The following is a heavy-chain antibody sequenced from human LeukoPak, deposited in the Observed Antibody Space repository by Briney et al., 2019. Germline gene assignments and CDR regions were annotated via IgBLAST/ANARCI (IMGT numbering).Heavy chain of an antibody. CDR3: ARDGRYYGSGSLNYFDY. Sequence: GGSLRLSCAASGFTFSSYAMHWVRQAPGKGLEWVAVFSYDGSNKYYADSVKGRFTISRDNSKNTLYLQMNSLRAEDTAVYYCARDGRYYGSGSLNYFDYWGQGTLVTVSS. D-gene: IGHD3-10*01. CDR2: FSYDGSNK. CDR1: GFTFSSYA. J-gene: IGHJ4*02. V-gene: IGHV3-30-3*01.